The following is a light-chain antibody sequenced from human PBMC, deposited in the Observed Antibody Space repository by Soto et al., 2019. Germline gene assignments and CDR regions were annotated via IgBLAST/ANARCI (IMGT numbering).Light chain of an antibody. Sequence: QSALTQPPSASGSPGQSVTISCIGTSSDVGGCNYVSWYQQHPGKAPKLMIYEVSKRPSGVPDRFSGSKSGNTASLTVSGLQAEDEADYYCSSYAASNNVGVFGGGTKVTVL. V-gene: IGLV2-8*01. CDR2: EVS. J-gene: IGLJ2*01. CDR1: SSDVGGCNY. CDR3: SSYAASNNVGV.